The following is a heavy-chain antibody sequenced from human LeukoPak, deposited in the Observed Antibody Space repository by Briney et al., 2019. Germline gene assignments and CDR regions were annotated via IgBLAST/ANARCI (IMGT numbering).Heavy chain of an antibody. CDR2: IYPGDSDT. CDR1: GYSFANYW. V-gene: IGHV5-51*01. CDR3: ARRDYDDYRDY. J-gene: IGHJ4*02. Sequence: KRGESLKISCKGSGYSFANYWIGWVRQMPGKGLEWMGIIYPGDSDTRYSPSFQGQVTISADKSISTAYLQWSSLKASDTAIYYCARRDYDDYRDYWGQGTLVTVSS. D-gene: IGHD3-3*01.